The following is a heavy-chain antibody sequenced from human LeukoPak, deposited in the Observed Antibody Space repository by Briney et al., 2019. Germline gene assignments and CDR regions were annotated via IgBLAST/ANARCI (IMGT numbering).Heavy chain of an antibody. Sequence: PGGSLRLSCAASGFTFRSYWMSWVRQAPGKGLEWVANIKQDGSEKYYVDSVKGRFTISRDNAKNSLYLQMNSLRAEDTAVYYCARAKGRGVISPYYDYWGQGTLVTVSS. D-gene: IGHD3-10*01. V-gene: IGHV3-7*01. CDR1: GFTFRSYW. CDR3: ARAKGRGVISPYYDY. CDR2: IKQDGSEK. J-gene: IGHJ4*02.